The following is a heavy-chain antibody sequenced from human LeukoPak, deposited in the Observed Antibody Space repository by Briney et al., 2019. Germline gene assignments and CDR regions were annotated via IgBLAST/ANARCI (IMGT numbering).Heavy chain of an antibody. CDR2: IYYSGST. J-gene: IGHJ4*02. V-gene: IGHV4-31*03. Sequence: SETLSLTCTVSGGSISSGGYYWSWIRQHPGKGLEWIGYIYYSGSTYYNPSLKSRVTISVDTSKNQFSLKLSSVTAADTAVYYCARGNAHSRGYYVDYWGQGTLVTVSS. CDR3: ARGNAHSRGYYVDY. D-gene: IGHD3-22*01. CDR1: GGSISSGGYY.